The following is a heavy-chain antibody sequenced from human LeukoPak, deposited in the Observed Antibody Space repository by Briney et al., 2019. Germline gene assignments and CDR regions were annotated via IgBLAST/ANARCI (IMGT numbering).Heavy chain of an antibody. CDR1: GFTVSSNY. CDR3: ARDSYYGGNSGSSYYYMDV. J-gene: IGHJ6*03. D-gene: IGHD4-23*01. CDR2: IYSGGST. Sequence: PGGSPRLSCAASGFTVSSNYMSWVRQAPGKGLEWVSVIYSGGSTYYADSVKGRFTISRDNSKNTLYLQMNSLRAEDTAVYYCARDSYYGGNSGSSYYYMDVWGKGTTVTVSS. V-gene: IGHV3-53*01.